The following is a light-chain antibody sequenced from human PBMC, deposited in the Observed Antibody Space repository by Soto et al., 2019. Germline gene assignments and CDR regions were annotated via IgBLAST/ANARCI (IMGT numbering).Light chain of an antibody. CDR3: QFYDNLLLFT. J-gene: IGKJ3*01. Sequence: DIRMTQSPSSLSASVGDRVTITCQASQDIIKFLNWYQQKPGKAPKVLIYDASNLETGVPSRFSGGGSGTEFTLTITSLQPEDSGTYYCQFYDNLLLFTFGPGTKVEVK. V-gene: IGKV1-33*01. CDR2: DAS. CDR1: QDIIKF.